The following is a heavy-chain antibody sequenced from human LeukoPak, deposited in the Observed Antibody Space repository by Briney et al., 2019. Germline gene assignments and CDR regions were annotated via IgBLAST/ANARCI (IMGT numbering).Heavy chain of an antibody. CDR3: ARGIGSFSPGY. Sequence: KSSETLSLTCAVSGDSISNNHWWNWVRQPPGKGLEWIGEIHHSGNTNYNPSLKSRVTISVDKSRNQLSLNLKFVTAADTAVYYCARGIGSFSPGYWGQGTLVTVSS. CDR2: IHHSGNT. D-gene: IGHD1-26*01. J-gene: IGHJ4*02. CDR1: GDSISNNHW. V-gene: IGHV4-4*02.